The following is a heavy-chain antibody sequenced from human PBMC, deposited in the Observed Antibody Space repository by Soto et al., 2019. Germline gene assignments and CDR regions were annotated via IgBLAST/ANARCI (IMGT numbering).Heavy chain of an antibody. Sequence: SETLSLTCTVSGGSMSNYYWSWIRQPPGKGLEWIGYIYYSGSTNYNPSLKSRVTISVDTSKNQFSLKLSSVTAADTAVYYCARGGSGFNQYWGQGTLVTVSS. V-gene: IGHV4-59*01. CDR1: GGSMSNYY. D-gene: IGHD6-19*01. CDR3: ARGGSGFNQY. J-gene: IGHJ4*02. CDR2: IYYSGST.